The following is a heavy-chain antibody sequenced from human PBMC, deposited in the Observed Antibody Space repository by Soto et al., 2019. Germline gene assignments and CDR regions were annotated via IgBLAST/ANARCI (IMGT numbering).Heavy chain of an antibody. CDR2: IYCSGST. Sequence: SETLSLTCAVYGESFSGYYWSWIRQPPGKGLEWIGYIYCSGSTYYNPSLKSRVTISVDTSKNQFSLKLSSVTAADTAVYYCARVDYCSSTSCYNSGFDPWGQGTLVTVSS. D-gene: IGHD2-2*01. CDR1: GESFSGYY. J-gene: IGHJ5*02. V-gene: IGHV4-30-4*01. CDR3: ARVDYCSSTSCYNSGFDP.